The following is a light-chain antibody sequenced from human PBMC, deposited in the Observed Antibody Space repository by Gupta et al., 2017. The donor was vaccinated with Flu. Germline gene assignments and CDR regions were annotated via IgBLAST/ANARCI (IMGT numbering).Light chain of an antibody. CDR1: QSLLYRSDNTNY. J-gene: IGKJ2*01. Sequence: DIEMTQSPDSLAVSLGERATIHCKSSQSLLYRSDNTNYLAWYQQKPGQPPNLLIYWEPSRQHGVPDRFSGSGCGTDSSLTISIRQVEDVAVYFFQQYDTPLLYTFGQGTKLEI. CDR3: QQYDTPLLYT. CDR2: WEP. V-gene: IGKV4-1*01.